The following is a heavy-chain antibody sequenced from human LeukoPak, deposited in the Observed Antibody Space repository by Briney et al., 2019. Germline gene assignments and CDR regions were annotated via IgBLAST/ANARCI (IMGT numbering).Heavy chain of an antibody. V-gene: IGHV3-21*01. CDR1: GFTFSSYS. CDR2: ISSSSSYI. D-gene: IGHD4-17*01. Sequence: GGSLRLSCAASGFTFSSYSMNWVRQAPGKGLEWVSSISSSSSYIYYADSAKGRFTISRDNAKNSLYLQMNSLRAEDTAVYYCARGSYDYGDYVPYYYYYMDVWGKGTTVTVSS. J-gene: IGHJ6*03. CDR3: ARGSYDYGDYVPYYYYYMDV.